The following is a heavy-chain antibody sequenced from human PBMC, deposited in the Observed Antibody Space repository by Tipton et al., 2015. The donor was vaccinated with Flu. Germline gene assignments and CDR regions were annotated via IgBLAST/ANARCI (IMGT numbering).Heavy chain of an antibody. J-gene: IGHJ4*02. D-gene: IGHD3-10*01. V-gene: IGHV3-20*04. CDR2: INWNGGST. CDR1: GFTFDDYG. Sequence: SLRLSCAASGFTFDDYGMNWVRQAPWKGLEWVSGINWNGGSTGYADSVKGRFTISRDNAKNSLYLQMNSLRAEDTAMYYCARDRPYYDGSEVPSGFDYGGQGTLVTVSS. CDR3: ARDRPYYDGSEVPSGFDY.